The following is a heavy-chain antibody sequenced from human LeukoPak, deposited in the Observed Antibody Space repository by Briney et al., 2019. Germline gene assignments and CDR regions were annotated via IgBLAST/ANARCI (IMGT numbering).Heavy chain of an antibody. Sequence: ASVKVSCKASGYTFTGYYMHWVRPAPGQGLEWMGWINPSSGGTNYAQKFQGRVTMTRDTSISTAYMELSRLRSDDTAVYYCARDMGEAGTTLLYFDCWGQGTLVTVSS. V-gene: IGHV1-2*02. J-gene: IGHJ4*02. CDR3: ARDMGEAGTTLLYFDC. CDR2: INPSSGGT. D-gene: IGHD1-7*01. CDR1: GYTFTGYY.